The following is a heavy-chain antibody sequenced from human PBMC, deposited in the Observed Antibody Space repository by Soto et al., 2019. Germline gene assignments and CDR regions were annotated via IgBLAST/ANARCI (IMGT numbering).Heavy chain of an antibody. D-gene: IGHD6-19*01. Sequence: EVQLLESGGGLVQPGGSLRLSCAGSGFSFPHYGMSWVRRAPGRGLEWVSGISATGDDTNYADSVRDRFSISRDSSKGKLYLQMRSVRADDTAIYHCAKAEKISAVAGYLDNWGQGTLVTVSS. CDR1: GFSFPHYG. J-gene: IGHJ4*02. V-gene: IGHV3-23*01. CDR3: AKAEKISAVAGYLDN. CDR2: ISATGDDT.